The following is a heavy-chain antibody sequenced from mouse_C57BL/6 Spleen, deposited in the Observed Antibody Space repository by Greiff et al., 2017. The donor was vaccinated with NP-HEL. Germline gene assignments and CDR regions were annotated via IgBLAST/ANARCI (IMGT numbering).Heavy chain of an antibody. D-gene: IGHD1-1*01. J-gene: IGHJ1*03. CDR2: IDPETGGT. CDR3: TRLLRGYFDV. CDR1: GYTFTDYE. Sequence: VQLQQSGAELVRPGASVTLSCKASGYTFTDYEMHWVKQTPVHGLEWIGAIDPETGGTAYNQKFKGKAILTADKSSSTAYMELRSLTSEDSAVYYCTRLLRGYFDVWGTGTTVTVSS. V-gene: IGHV1-15*01.